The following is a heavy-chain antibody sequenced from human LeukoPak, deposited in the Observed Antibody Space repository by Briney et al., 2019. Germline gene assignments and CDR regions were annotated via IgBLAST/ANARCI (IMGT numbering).Heavy chain of an antibody. J-gene: IGHJ6*02. V-gene: IGHV1-69*04. CDR1: GGTFSSYA. CDR2: IIPILGIA. Sequence: SVKVSCKASGGTFSSYAISWVRQAPGQGLEWMGRIIPILGIANYAQKFQGRVTITADKSTSTAYMELSSLRSEDTALYYCARDLHYYVAMDVWGQGTTVTVSS. CDR3: ARDLHYYVAMDV. D-gene: IGHD3-10*02.